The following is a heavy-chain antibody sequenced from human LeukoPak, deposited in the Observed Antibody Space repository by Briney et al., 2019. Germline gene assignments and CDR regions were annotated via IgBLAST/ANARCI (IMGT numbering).Heavy chain of an antibody. CDR2: FDPSDSYS. CDR3: ARLIDYYGSGSYWFDP. CDR1: GYSFNTYG. Sequence: GESLKISCKGFGYSFNTYGITWVRQMPGKGLEWMGRFDPSDSYSYYSPSFRGHVSISADKSTSTAYLQWSSLKASDTAMYYCARLIDYYGSGSYWFDPWGQGTLVTVSS. D-gene: IGHD3-10*01. J-gene: IGHJ5*02. V-gene: IGHV5-10-1*01.